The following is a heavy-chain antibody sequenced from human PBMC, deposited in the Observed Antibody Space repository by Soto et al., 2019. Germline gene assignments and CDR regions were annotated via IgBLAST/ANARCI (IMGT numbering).Heavy chain of an antibody. Sequence: SQTLSLTCAISGDSVSSNSAAWNWIRQSPSRGLEWLGRTFYRSKYYNDYAVSVKGRISINPDTSKNQFSLQLNSVTPEDTAVYYCARYDAGSRIFDYWGQGSLVTVSS. V-gene: IGHV6-1*01. CDR1: GDSVSSNSAA. CDR3: ARYDAGSRIFDY. J-gene: IGHJ4*02. CDR2: TFYRSKYYN. D-gene: IGHD3-10*01.